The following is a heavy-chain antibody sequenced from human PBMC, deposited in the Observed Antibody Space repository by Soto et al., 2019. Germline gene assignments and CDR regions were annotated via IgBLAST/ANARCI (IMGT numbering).Heavy chain of an antibody. J-gene: IGHJ6*02. Sequence: SVKVSCKASGGTFSSYAISWVRQAPGQGLEWMGGIIPIFGTANYAQKFQGRVTITADESTSTAYMELSSLRSEDTAVYYCARDQQQLVRRQYYYGMDVWGQGTTVTVSS. D-gene: IGHD6-13*01. CDR2: IIPIFGTA. V-gene: IGHV1-69*13. CDR1: GGTFSSYA. CDR3: ARDQQQLVRRQYYYGMDV.